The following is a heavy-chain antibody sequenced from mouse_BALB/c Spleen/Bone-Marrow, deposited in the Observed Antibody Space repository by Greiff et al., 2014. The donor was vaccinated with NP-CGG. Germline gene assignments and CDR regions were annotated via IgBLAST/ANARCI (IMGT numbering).Heavy chain of an antibody. Sequence: EVMLVESGGGLVKPGGSLKLSCAASGFTFSSYAMSWVRQTPEKRLEWVATISSGGSYTYYPDSVQGRFTISRDNAKNTLYLQTSSLRSEDTAMYYCARKSYYDYDGRTWFAYWGQGTLVTVSA. CDR3: ARKSYYDYDGRTWFAY. CDR1: GFTFSSYA. J-gene: IGHJ3*01. V-gene: IGHV5-9-1*01. CDR2: ISSGGSYT. D-gene: IGHD2-4*01.